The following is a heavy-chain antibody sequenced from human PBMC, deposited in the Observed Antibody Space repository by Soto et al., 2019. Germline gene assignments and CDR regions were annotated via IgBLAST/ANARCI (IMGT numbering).Heavy chain of an antibody. J-gene: IGHJ6*02. Sequence: SLKVSCKAVGGAFSRYAISWVRQAPGQGLEWMGGIIPIFGTANYAQKFQGRVTITADESTSTAYMELSSLRSEDTAVYYCARGVAGPYYYYYYGMDVWGQGTTVTVSS. D-gene: IGHD6-19*01. CDR1: GGAFSRYA. CDR3: ARGVAGPYYYYYYGMDV. CDR2: IIPIFGTA. V-gene: IGHV1-69*13.